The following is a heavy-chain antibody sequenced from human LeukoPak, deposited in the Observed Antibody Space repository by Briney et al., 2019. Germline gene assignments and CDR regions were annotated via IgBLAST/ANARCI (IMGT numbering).Heavy chain of an antibody. CDR3: AKCPLCGGFCANWFDP. Sequence: PGGSLRLSCAASGFTITSSGMNWVPQAPGKALEWVSGFSVLAGAGNTYNADSVKGRFTISRYNSKNTLYLQMTSLRPEDTAVYFRAKCPLCGGFCANWFDPWGQGTLVTVSS. CDR1: GFTITSSG. V-gene: IGHV3-23*01. J-gene: IGHJ5*02. CDR2: FSVLAGAGNT.